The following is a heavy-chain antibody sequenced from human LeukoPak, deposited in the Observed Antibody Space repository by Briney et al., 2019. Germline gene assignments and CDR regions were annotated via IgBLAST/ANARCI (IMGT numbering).Heavy chain of an antibody. Sequence: GGSLRLSCAASGFTFSSYWMNWVRQAPGKRLVWVSRINSDGSVTNYADSVKGRFTISRDNAKNTLYLQMNSLRAEDTAVYYCASYSYGQIGGQGTLVTVSS. D-gene: IGHD5-18*01. CDR1: GFTFSSYW. V-gene: IGHV3-74*01. J-gene: IGHJ4*02. CDR3: ASYSYGQI. CDR2: INSDGSVT.